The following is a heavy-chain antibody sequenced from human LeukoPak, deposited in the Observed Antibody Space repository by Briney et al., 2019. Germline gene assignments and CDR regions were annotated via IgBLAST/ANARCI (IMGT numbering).Heavy chain of an antibody. J-gene: IGHJ1*01. CDR3: AKSKQLVRNTYFQH. V-gene: IGHV3-30*02. CDR1: GFTFSSYG. D-gene: IGHD6-6*01. Sequence: PGGSLRLSCAASGFTFSSYGMHWVRQAPGKGLEWVAFIRYDGSNKYYADSVKGRFTISRDNSKNTLYLQMNSLRAEDTAVYYCAKSKQLVRNTYFQHWGQGTLVTVSS. CDR2: IRYDGSNK.